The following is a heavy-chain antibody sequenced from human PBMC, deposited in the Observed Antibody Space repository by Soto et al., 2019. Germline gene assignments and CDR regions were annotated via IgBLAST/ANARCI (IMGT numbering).Heavy chain of an antibody. Sequence: PGGSLRLSCAASGFTFGSYWMHWVRQAPGKGLVWVSRINPDGSATNYADSVKGRFTISRDNAKNTPYLQMNSLRAEDTAVFYCGRGGSDSPMAPGYWGQGTLVTVSS. CDR2: INPDGSAT. J-gene: IGHJ4*02. CDR3: GRGGSDSPMAPGY. CDR1: GFTFGSYW. V-gene: IGHV3-74*01. D-gene: IGHD5-18*01.